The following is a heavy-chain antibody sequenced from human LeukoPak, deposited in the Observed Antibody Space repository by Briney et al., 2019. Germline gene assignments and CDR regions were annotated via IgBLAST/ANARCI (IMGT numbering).Heavy chain of an antibody. D-gene: IGHD6-13*01. CDR3: ARVSSWYYFDY. Sequence: SETLSLTCTVSGGSVGSGSYYWSWIRQSPGKGLEWIGYILYSDITNYNPSLKSRVTMSVDTSKNQFSLRLTSVTAADTAVYYCARVSSWYYFDYWGQGTLVTVSS. V-gene: IGHV4-61*01. CDR2: ILYSDIT. CDR1: GGSVGSGSYY. J-gene: IGHJ4*02.